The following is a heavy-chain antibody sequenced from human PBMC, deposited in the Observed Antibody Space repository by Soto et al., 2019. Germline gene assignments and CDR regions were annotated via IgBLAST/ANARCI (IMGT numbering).Heavy chain of an antibody. CDR1: GFNFSTYS. CDR2: IRGSLGST. D-gene: IGHD6-19*01. J-gene: IGHJ4*02. V-gene: IGHV3-23*01. CDR3: ANDRGSGWYSDFDY. Sequence: EVQLLESGGGLVQPGGYLRLSCAASGFNFSTYSLPWVRQEPGQGLEWVSDIRGSLGSTYYADSVKGRFTITSDNSKNEVYLQMNSLSGEDTAVYYCANDRGSGWYSDFDYWGPGTLVTVSS.